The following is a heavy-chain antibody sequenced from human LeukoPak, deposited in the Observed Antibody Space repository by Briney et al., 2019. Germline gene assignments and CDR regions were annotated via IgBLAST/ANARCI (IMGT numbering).Heavy chain of an antibody. CDR1: GFTFSTYA. J-gene: IGHJ4*02. CDR2: ISYDGRQN. CDR3: AKDGSKDY. V-gene: IGHV3-30*04. Sequence: TGRSLRLSCAASGFTFSTYAMNWVRQAPGKGLEWVAVISYDGRQNYYADSVKGRFTISRDNSKNTLYLQMNSLRAEDTAVYYCAKDGSKDYWGQGTLVTVSS.